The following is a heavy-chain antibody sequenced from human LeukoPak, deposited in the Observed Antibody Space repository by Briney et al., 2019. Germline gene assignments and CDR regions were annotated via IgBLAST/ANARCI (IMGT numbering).Heavy chain of an antibody. Sequence: SETLSLTCTVSGGSISSYYWSWIRQPPGKGLEWIGYIYTSGSTNYNPSLKSRVTISVDTSKNQFSLKLSSVTAADTAVYYCARHRRGRGIVATIGWFGPWGQGTLGTVSS. J-gene: IGHJ5*02. CDR3: ARHRRGRGIVATIGWFGP. V-gene: IGHV4-4*09. D-gene: IGHD5-12*01. CDR1: GGSISSYY. CDR2: IYTSGST.